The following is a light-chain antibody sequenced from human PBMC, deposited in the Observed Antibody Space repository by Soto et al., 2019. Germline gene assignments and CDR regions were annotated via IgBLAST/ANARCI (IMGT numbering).Light chain of an antibody. V-gene: IGKV3-20*01. CDR3: QLQKT. Sequence: EIVLAQSPGALSLSPGERAALSCRASQSVGSNYVAWYQQRPGQTPRLLIYGASTRANGIPDRFSGSGFGTDFTLTIDRLEPEDFAVYYCQLQKTFGHGTKVDI. CDR1: QSVGSNY. CDR2: GAS. J-gene: IGKJ1*01.